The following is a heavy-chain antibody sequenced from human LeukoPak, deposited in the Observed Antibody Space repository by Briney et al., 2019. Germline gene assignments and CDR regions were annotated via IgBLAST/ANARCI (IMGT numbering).Heavy chain of an antibody. CDR2: IYTSGST. CDR3: ARYYYDSSGDYGIDV. V-gene: IGHV4-61*02. CDR1: GGSISSGSYY. D-gene: IGHD3-22*01. Sequence: PSQTLSLTCTVSGGSISSGSYYWSWLRQPAGRGLEWLGRIYTSGSTNYNPSLKSRVTISVDTSKNQFSLKLSSVTAADTAVYYCARYYYDSSGDYGIDVWGQGTTVTVSS. J-gene: IGHJ6*02.